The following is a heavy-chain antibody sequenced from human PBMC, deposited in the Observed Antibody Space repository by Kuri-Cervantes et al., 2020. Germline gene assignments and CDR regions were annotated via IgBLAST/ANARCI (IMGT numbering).Heavy chain of an antibody. CDR2: ISGSGGST. Sequence: GESLKISCAASGFTFSSYAMSWVRQAPGKGLEWVSAISGSGGSTYYADSVKGRFTISRDSSKNTLYLQMNSLRAEDTAVYYCAKGWGYITMIVPFDYWGQGTLVTVSS. CDR1: GFTFSSYA. CDR3: AKGWGYITMIVPFDY. J-gene: IGHJ4*02. V-gene: IGHV3-23*01. D-gene: IGHD3-22*01.